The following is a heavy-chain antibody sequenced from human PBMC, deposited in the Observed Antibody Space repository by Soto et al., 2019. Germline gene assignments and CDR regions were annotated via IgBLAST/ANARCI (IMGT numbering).Heavy chain of an antibody. CDR2: ISFTGDT. CDR1: GGSVSSGAYY. J-gene: IGHJ5*02. Sequence: SETLSLTCTVFGGSVSSGAYYWTWIRQAPGKGLEWIGYISFTGDTTYNPSLRSRVAIAVDTSKNQFSLKLRSVTAADTAVYYCARGMVYAIDWFDPWGQGTLVTVS. CDR3: ARGMVYAIDWFDP. V-gene: IGHV4-61*08. D-gene: IGHD2-8*01.